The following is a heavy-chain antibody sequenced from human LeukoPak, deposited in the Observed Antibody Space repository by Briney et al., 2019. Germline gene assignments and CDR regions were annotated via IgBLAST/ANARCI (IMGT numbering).Heavy chain of an antibody. J-gene: IGHJ4*02. V-gene: IGHV4-59*01. Sequence: SETLSLTCTVSGGSISSYYWTWIRQPPGKGLEWIGYIYYSGSTNYNPSLKSRVTISVDTSKNQFSLKLSSVTAADTAVYYCARGYTYGSWGGYFDYWGQGTLVTVSS. CDR2: IYYSGST. D-gene: IGHD5-18*01. CDR3: ARGYTYGSWGGYFDY. CDR1: GGSISSYY.